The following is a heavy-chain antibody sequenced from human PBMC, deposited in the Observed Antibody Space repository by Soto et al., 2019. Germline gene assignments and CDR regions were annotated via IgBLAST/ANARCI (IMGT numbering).Heavy chain of an antibody. CDR1: GFTFSSYA. V-gene: IGHV3-23*01. CDR2: ISGSGGST. J-gene: IGHJ6*02. Sequence: GGSLRLSCAASGFTFSSYAMSWVRQAPGKWLEWVSAISGSGGSTYYADSVKGRFTISRDNSKNTLYLQMNSLRVEDTAVYYCAKDLDYSPASDYYYGMDVWGQGXTVTV. CDR3: AKDLDYSPASDYYYGMDV. D-gene: IGHD4-4*01.